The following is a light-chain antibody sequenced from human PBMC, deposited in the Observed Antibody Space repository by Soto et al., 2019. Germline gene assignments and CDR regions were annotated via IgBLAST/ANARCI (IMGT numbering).Light chain of an antibody. Sequence: QSVLTQPHSVSGSPGQPVTISCTGTSSDVGGYNSVSWYQRHPGEAPKLIIYDVSERPSGIPDRFSGSKSGHTASLTISGLQAEDEADYFCCSFAGSHSVVFGGGNKLTVL. J-gene: IGLJ3*02. CDR2: DVS. CDR3: CSFAGSHSVV. CDR1: SSDVGGYNS. V-gene: IGLV2-11*01.